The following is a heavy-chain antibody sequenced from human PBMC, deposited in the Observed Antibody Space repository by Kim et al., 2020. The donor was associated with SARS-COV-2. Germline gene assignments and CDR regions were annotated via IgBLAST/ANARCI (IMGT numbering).Heavy chain of an antibody. Sequence: YHPARERRVTLSVDTSKNQFSLKLSSVTAADTAVYYCARHVKSGYSTGLWRQGTLVTVSS. J-gene: IGHJ4*02. D-gene: IGHD3-3*01. V-gene: IGHV4-39*01. CDR3: ARHVKSGYSTGL.